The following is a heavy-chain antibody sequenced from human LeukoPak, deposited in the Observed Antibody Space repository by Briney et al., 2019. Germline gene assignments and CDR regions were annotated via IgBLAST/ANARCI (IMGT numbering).Heavy chain of an antibody. CDR2: INYDGTST. D-gene: IGHD6-6*01. V-gene: IGHV3-74*01. Sequence: GGSLRLSCAASGFTFSSKTYWMHWVRQAPGKGLVWGSRINYDGTSTNYADSVKGRFTISRDNARDTLYLQMNSLRAEDTAVYYCARHTTDRPNLIDHWGQGTLVTVSS. CDR3: ARHTTDRPNLIDH. J-gene: IGHJ4*02. CDR1: GFTFSSKTYW.